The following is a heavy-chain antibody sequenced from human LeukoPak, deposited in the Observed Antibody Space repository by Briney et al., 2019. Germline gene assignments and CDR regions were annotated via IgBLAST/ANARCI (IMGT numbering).Heavy chain of an antibody. CDR2: ISSSSTYI. CDR3: ARAGIGYYDSSGYYRYDAFDI. D-gene: IGHD3-22*01. J-gene: IGHJ3*02. CDR1: GFTFSNYS. V-gene: IGHV3-21*04. Sequence: GGSLRLSCAASGFTFSNYSMIWVRQAPGQGLEWVSSISSSSTYIYYADSVKGRLTISRDNAKNSLYLQMNSLRAEDTAVYYCARAGIGYYDSSGYYRYDAFDIWGQGTMVTVSS.